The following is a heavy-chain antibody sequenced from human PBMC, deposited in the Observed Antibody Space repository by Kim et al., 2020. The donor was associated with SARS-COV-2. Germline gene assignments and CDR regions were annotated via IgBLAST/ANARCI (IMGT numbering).Heavy chain of an antibody. CDR1: GGSFSGYY. CDR3: ARERRGCSRVRSGGSCYSPNAFDI. Sequence: SESLSLTCAVYGGSFSGYYWSWIRQPPGKGLEWIGEINHSGSTNYNPSLKSRVTISVDTSKNQFSLKLSSVTAADTAVYYCARERRGCSRVRSGGSCYSPNAFDIWGQGTMVTVAS. V-gene: IGHV4-34*01. J-gene: IGHJ3*02. CDR2: INHSGST. D-gene: IGHD2-15*01.